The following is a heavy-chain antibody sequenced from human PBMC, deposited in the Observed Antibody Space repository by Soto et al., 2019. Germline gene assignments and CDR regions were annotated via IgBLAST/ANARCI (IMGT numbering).Heavy chain of an antibody. Sequence: GESLKISCNGSSYSFTNYWIGWVRQMPGKGLEWMGSIYPGASDIKYSPSFQGQVTISADKSINTAYLQWSSLKASDSAMYYCARTVSGHYYEGFDYWGQGTLVTVSS. J-gene: IGHJ4*02. V-gene: IGHV5-51*01. CDR3: ARTVSGHYYEGFDY. CDR2: IYPGASDI. D-gene: IGHD3-3*01. CDR1: SYSFTNYW.